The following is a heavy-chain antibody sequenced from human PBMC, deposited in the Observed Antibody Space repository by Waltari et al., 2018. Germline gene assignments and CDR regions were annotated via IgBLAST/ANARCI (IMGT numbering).Heavy chain of an antibody. J-gene: IGHJ3*02. Sequence: EVQLVESGGGLVKTGGSLRLSCAASGFTFSSYSLNWVRQAPGKGLEWVSSISSSSSYIYYADSVKGRFTISRDNAKNSLYLQMNSLRAEDTAVYYCAREDSSTRLHAFDIWGQGTMVTVSS. D-gene: IGHD6-13*01. CDR3: AREDSSTRLHAFDI. CDR2: ISSSSSYI. V-gene: IGHV3-21*01. CDR1: GFTFSSYS.